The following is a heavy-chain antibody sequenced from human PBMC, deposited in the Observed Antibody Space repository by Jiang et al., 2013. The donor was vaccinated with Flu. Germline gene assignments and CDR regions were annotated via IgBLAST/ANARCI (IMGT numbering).Heavy chain of an antibody. D-gene: IGHD2-15*01. CDR2: ILSTDEN. J-gene: IGHJ6*02. CDR1: GFSLSNPRMG. V-gene: IGHV2-26*01. Sequence: KPTQTLTLTCTVSGFSLSNPRMGVTWVRQAPGKALEWLAHILSTDENSYTTSLKNRLTLSKDISTSQVVLTLTNVDPADTGTYFCARVRIGGHTESYFFGLDVWGQGTPVTVSS. CDR3: ARVRIGGHTESYFFGLDV.